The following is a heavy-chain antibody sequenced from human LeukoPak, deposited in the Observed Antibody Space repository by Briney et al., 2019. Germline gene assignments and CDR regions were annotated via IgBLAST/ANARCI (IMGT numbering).Heavy chain of an antibody. CDR3: ARQYYYDSSGLQGDWFDP. CDR2: IYTSGST. D-gene: IGHD3-22*01. Sequence: SETLSLTCTVSGHSLTSGFYWGWIRQPPGKGLEWIGYIYTSGSTNYNPSLKSRVTISVDTSKNQFSLKLSSVTAADTAVYYCARQYYYDSSGLQGDWFDPWGQGTLVTVSS. CDR1: GHSLTSGFY. J-gene: IGHJ5*02. V-gene: IGHV4-4*09.